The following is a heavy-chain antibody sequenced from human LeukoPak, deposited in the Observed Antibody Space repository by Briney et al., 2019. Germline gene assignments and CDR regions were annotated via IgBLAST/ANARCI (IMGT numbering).Heavy chain of an antibody. D-gene: IGHD1-26*01. J-gene: IGHJ3*02. CDR1: GGSFSGYY. Sequence: SETLSLTCAVYGGSFSGYYWSWIRRPPGKGLEWIGEINHSGSTNYNPSLKSRVTISVDTSKNQFSLKLSSVTAADTAVYYCARLELYLNAFDIWGQGTMVTVSS. V-gene: IGHV4-34*01. CDR2: INHSGST. CDR3: ARLELYLNAFDI.